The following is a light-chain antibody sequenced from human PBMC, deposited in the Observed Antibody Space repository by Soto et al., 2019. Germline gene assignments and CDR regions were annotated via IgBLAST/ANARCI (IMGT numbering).Light chain of an antibody. CDR1: QSVSSY. CDR2: DAS. Sequence: EIVLTQSPATLSLSPGERATLSCRASQSVSSYLAWYQQKPGQAPRLLIYDASSRATGIPARFSGSGSGTDFPLTISSLDPEDFAVYYCQQRSNWLTFGGGTKVEIK. CDR3: QQRSNWLT. J-gene: IGKJ4*01. V-gene: IGKV3-11*01.